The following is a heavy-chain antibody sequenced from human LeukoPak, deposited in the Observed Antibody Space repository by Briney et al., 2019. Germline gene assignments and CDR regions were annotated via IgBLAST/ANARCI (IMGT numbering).Heavy chain of an antibody. Sequence: GGSLRLSCAASGFTFSSYEMNWVRQAPGKGLEWVSYISSSGSTIYYADSVKGRFTISRDNAKNSLYLQMNSLRAKDTAVYYCARDSSSWLVDYFDYWGQGTLVTVSS. D-gene: IGHD6-13*01. CDR1: GFTFSSYE. CDR2: ISSSGSTI. J-gene: IGHJ4*02. V-gene: IGHV3-48*03. CDR3: ARDSSSWLVDYFDY.